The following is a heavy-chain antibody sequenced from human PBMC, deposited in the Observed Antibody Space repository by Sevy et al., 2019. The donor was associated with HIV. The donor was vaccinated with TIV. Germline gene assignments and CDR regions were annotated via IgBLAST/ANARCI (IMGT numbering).Heavy chain of an antibody. CDR3: TRGMNSYYYDSSGYYSEYFQH. CDR1: GFTFGDYA. D-gene: IGHD3-22*01. J-gene: IGHJ1*01. CDR2: IRSKAYGGTT. Sequence: GGSLRLSCTASGFTFGDYAMSWFRQAPGKGLEWVGFIRSKAYGGTTEYAASVKGRFTISRDDSKSIANLQMNSLKTEDTAVYYCTRGMNSYYYDSSGYYSEYFQHWGQGTLVTVSS. V-gene: IGHV3-49*03.